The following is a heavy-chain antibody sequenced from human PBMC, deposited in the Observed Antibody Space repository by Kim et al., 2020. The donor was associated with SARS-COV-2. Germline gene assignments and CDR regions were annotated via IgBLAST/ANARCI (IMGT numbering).Heavy chain of an antibody. CDR2: IIPIFGTA. Sequence: SVKVSCKASGGTFSSYAISWVRQAPGQGLEWMGGIIPIFGTANYAQKFQGRVTITADESTSTAYMELSSLRSEDTAVYYCARELIVVVPAAIGNNWFDPWGQGTLVTVSS. CDR1: GGTFSSYA. CDR3: ARELIVVVPAAIGNNWFDP. V-gene: IGHV1-69*13. J-gene: IGHJ5*02. D-gene: IGHD2-2*02.